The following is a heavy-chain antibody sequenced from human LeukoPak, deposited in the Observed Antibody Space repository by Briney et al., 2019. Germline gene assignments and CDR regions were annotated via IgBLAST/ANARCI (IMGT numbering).Heavy chain of an antibody. CDR3: AKMKGHPLPKYYMDV. J-gene: IGHJ6*01. Sequence: GGSLRLSCAASGFTFSGFAMSWVRRTPGKGLEWVSGTSGSGDNTLYADSVKGRFTISRDNSKNTLYLEMDSLRAEDTAIYYCAKMKGHPLPKYYMDVWGQGTTVTVSS. CDR2: TSGSGDNT. CDR1: GFTFSGFA. V-gene: IGHV3-23*01. D-gene: IGHD1-26*01.